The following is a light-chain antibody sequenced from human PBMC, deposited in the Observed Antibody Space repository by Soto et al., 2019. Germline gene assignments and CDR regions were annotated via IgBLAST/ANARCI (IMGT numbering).Light chain of an antibody. V-gene: IGKV3-20*01. Sequence: EIVLTQSPGNLSLSRGERATLSCRASQSVDSSFLAWYQQKPGQAPRLLIYGASSRATGIPDRFSGSGSGTDFTLTISRLEPEDFAVYYCQQYRSSLRTFGQGTKEEIK. CDR2: GAS. J-gene: IGKJ1*01. CDR1: QSVDSSF. CDR3: QQYRSSLRT.